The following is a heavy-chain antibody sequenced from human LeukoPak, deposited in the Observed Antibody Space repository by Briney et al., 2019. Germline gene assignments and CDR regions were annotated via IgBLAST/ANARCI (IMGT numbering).Heavy chain of an antibody. CDR2: IYPGDFDT. CDR3: ARGYGSGNYYLNG. J-gene: IGHJ1*01. V-gene: IGHV5-51*01. CDR1: GYTFTTYW. D-gene: IGHD3-10*01. Sequence: GESLKIYCQGSGYTFTTYWIGWARQMPGKGLEWMGIIYPGDFDTRYSPSFQGQVTISADKSISTAYLQWSSLKASDTAMYYCARGYGSGNYYLNGWGQGTLVTVSS.